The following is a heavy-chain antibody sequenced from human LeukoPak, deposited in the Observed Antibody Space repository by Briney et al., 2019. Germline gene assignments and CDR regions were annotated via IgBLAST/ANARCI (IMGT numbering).Heavy chain of an antibody. CDR3: ASGGEDSGYYALPFDY. CDR1: GYTFTGYY. D-gene: IGHD3-22*01. CDR2: INPNSGGT. V-gene: IGHV1-2*02. Sequence: ASVKVSCKASGYTFTGYYMHWVRQAPGQGLEWMGWINPNSGGTNYAQKFQGRVTMTRDTSISTAYMELSRLSSADTAVYSCASGGEDSGYYALPFDYWGQGTLVTVSS. J-gene: IGHJ4*02.